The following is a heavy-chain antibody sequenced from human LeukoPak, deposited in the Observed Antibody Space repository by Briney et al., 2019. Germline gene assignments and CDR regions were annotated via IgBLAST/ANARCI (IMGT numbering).Heavy chain of an antibody. D-gene: IGHD5-12*01. CDR2: ISYDGSNT. CDR1: GFTFSSYG. Sequence: PGGSLRLSCAASGFTFSSYGMQWVRQAPGKGLEWVAVISYDGSNTYYADSVKGRFTISRDNSKNTLFLQMNSLRAEDTAVYYCAKDREGLSSGYDLEYFDYWGQGTLVTVSS. CDR3: AKDREGLSSGYDLEYFDY. V-gene: IGHV3-30*18. J-gene: IGHJ4*02.